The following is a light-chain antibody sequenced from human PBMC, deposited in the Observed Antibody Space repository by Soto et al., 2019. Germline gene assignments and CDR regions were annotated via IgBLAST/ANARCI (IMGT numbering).Light chain of an antibody. CDR2: DVI. CDR1: SSDIGAFNH. Sequence: QSALTQPASVSDSPGQSITISCIGTSSDIGAFNHVSWHQQHPGKAPKLIIYDVINRPSGVSNRFSGSKTGNTASLIISGLQAEDEADYYCSSYTSSSSYVFGSANKATV. CDR3: SSYTSSSSYV. J-gene: IGLJ1*01. V-gene: IGLV2-14*03.